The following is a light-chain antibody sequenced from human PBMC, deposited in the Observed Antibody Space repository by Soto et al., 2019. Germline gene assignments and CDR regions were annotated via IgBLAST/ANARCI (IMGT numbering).Light chain of an antibody. V-gene: IGKV2-30*02. J-gene: IGKJ5*01. Sequence: DIVMTQSPLSLPVTLGQPASISCRSSQSLVHSDGNTYVNWFQQRPGQSPRRLIYQVSSRDSGVPDRFSGSGAGTDFTLKISRVEAEDVGVYYCMQGTHWPITFGQGTRLEIK. CDR1: QSLVHSDGNTY. CDR2: QVS. CDR3: MQGTHWPIT.